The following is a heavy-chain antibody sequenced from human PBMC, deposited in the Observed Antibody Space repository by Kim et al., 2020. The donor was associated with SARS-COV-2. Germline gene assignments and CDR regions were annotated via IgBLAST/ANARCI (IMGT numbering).Heavy chain of an antibody. CDR3: VKRGVSGWYADD. Sequence: YADSVKGRFTISRDNSKNTLYLQMSSLRAEDTAVYYCVKRGVSGWYADDWGQGTLATVSS. V-gene: IGHV3-64D*09. D-gene: IGHD6-19*01. J-gene: IGHJ4*02.